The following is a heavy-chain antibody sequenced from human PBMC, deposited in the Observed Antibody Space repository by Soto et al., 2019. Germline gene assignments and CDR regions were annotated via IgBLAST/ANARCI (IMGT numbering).Heavy chain of an antibody. Sequence: QVQLQQWGAGLLRPSETLSLTCAVYGGSFNDYYWAWIRQPPGKGLEWVGEINHKKNNHYNPSLESRLTFSVDTSKNQFSLRLTSVTAADTALYYCARGKWMIRGADYYYYMDVWGKGTTVTVSS. V-gene: IGHV4-34*02. CDR2: INHKKNN. CDR3: ARGKWMIRGADYYYYMDV. D-gene: IGHD3-10*01. J-gene: IGHJ6*03. CDR1: GGSFNDYY.